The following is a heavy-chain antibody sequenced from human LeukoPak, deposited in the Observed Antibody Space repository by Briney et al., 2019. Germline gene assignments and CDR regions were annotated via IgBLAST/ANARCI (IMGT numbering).Heavy chain of an antibody. CDR3: ARGWGGITGTIRYFDY. J-gene: IGHJ4*02. Sequence: SETLSLTCTVSGGSINTYYWSWIRQPPGKGLEWIGYIYYSGSTNYNPSLKSRVTISVDTSKNQFSLKLSSVTAADTAVYYCARGWGGITGTIRYFDYWGQGTLVTVSS. CDR2: IYYSGST. V-gene: IGHV4-59*01. D-gene: IGHD1-20*01. CDR1: GGSINTYY.